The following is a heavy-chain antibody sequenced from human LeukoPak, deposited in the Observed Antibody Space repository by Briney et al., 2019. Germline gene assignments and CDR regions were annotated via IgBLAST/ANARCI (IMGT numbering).Heavy chain of an antibody. CDR3: ARDGRPLDH. CDR1: GTTFSRYW. Sequence: GGSLRLSCVDSGTTFSRYWMSWVRQAPGKGLEWVANIKQDGGEKYYVDSVKGRFTISRDNAKNSLYLQMNSLRVEDTAVYYCARDGRPLDHWGQGTLVTVSS. CDR2: IKQDGGEK. V-gene: IGHV3-7*03. J-gene: IGHJ4*02.